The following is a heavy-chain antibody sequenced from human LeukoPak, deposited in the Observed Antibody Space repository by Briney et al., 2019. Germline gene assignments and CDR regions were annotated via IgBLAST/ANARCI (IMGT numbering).Heavy chain of an antibody. CDR2: INHSGST. J-gene: IGHJ6*02. Sequence: PSETLSLTYAVYGGSFSGYYWSWIRQPPGKGLEWIGEINHSGSTYYNPSLKSRVTISVDRSKNQFSLKLSSVTAADTAVYYCARVPGRGYGMDVWGQGTTVTVSS. CDR1: GGSFSGYY. V-gene: IGHV4-34*01. D-gene: IGHD3-10*01. CDR3: ARVPGRGYGMDV.